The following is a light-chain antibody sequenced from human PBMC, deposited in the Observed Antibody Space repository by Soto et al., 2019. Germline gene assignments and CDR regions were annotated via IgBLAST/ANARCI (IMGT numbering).Light chain of an antibody. CDR1: AILLHKNGYNY. J-gene: IGKJ1*01. CDR3: MKPLENFRK. V-gene: IGKV2-28*01. CDR2: LGS. Sequence: DIVITHSPLSLSVTPVDSASISFMSSAILLHKNGYNYVDWYMQKPGQSPQLLIYLGSNRASGVPDRFSGSGSDTYFTLEISRVEADDVGVYYCMKPLENFRKLGQGTKVDIK.